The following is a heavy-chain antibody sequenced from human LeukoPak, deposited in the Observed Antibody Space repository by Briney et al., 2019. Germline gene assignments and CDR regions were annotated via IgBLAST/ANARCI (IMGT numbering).Heavy chain of an antibody. CDR2: IIPIFGTA. V-gene: IGHV1-69*06. J-gene: IGHJ1*01. CDR1: GGTFSSYA. CDR3: ARDARYCSGGSCETEYFQH. D-gene: IGHD2-15*01. Sequence: SVKVSCKASGGTFSSYAISWVRQAPGQGLEWMGGIIPIFGTANYAQKFQGRVTITADKSTSTAYMELSSLRSEDTAVYYCARDARYCSGGSCETEYFQHWGQGTLVTVSS.